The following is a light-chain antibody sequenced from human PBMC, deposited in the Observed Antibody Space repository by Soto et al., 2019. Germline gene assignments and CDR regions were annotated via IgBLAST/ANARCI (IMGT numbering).Light chain of an antibody. CDR1: SSDVGAYNY. CDR3: SSYPSSSPHVV. J-gene: IGLJ2*01. CDR2: DVR. V-gene: IGLV2-14*01. Sequence: QSALTQPASVSGSPGQSITISCAGTSSDVGAYNYVSWYQQHPGKAPKLMIYDVRNRPSGVSNRFSGSKSGNTASLTISGLQAEDDADYYCSSYPSSSPHVVLGGGTKLTVL.